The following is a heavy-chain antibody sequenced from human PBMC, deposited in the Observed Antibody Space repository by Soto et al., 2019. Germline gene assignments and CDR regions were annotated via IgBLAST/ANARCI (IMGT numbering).Heavy chain of an antibody. D-gene: IGHD3-10*01. J-gene: IGHJ3*02. CDR2: ISVSSGKT. CDR3: AGSSISMDRGFIITGRGDAFDI. V-gene: IGHV1-18*04. Sequence: ASVKVSCKASGYIFTSYGIGWVRQAPGQGLEWMGWISVSSGKTNYAQKVEGRVTVTTDTSTRTAYMELRSLRSDDTAVYYCAGSSISMDRGFIITGRGDAFDIWGQGTMVTVSS. CDR1: GYIFTSYG.